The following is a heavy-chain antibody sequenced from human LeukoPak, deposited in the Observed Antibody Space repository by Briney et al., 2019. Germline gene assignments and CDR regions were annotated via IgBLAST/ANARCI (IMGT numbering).Heavy chain of an antibody. Sequence: GGSLRLSCLASGFTFNNYAMHWVRQAPGKGLEWVSSISGSSTNIYYADSVKGRFTISRDNAKNSLYLQMNSLRAEDTAVYYCAKTSSYADLDYWGQGTLVTVSS. J-gene: IGHJ4*02. D-gene: IGHD6-19*01. CDR3: AKTSSYADLDY. CDR2: ISGSSTNI. CDR1: GFTFNNYA. V-gene: IGHV3-21*01.